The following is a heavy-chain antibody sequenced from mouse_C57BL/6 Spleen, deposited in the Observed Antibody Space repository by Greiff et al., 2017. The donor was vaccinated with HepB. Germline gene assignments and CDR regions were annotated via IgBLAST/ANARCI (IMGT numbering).Heavy chain of an antibody. D-gene: IGHD1-1*01. V-gene: IGHV5-17*01. CDR2: ISSGSSTI. Sequence: EVKLMESGGGLVKPGGSLKLSCAASGFTFSDYGMHWVRQAPEKGLEWVAYISSGSSTIYYADTVKGRFTISRDNAKNTLFLQMTSLRSEDTAMYYCARGGYYGTSAFDVWGTGTTVTVSS. CDR1: GFTFSDYG. CDR3: ARGGYYGTSAFDV. J-gene: IGHJ1*03.